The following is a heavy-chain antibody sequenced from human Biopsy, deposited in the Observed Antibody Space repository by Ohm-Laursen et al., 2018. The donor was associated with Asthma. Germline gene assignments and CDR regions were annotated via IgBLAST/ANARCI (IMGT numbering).Heavy chain of an antibody. CDR3: ARSFVLGIPDY. CDR2: IDPNSGGT. CDR1: GYPFTDYY. D-gene: IGHD2-21*01. Sequence: GSSVKVSCKASGYPFTDYYVHWVRQAPGQGLEWMGRIDPNSGGTNYAQKFQGRVTMTRDTSISTAYMELSRLRSDDTAVYYCARSFVLGIPDYWGQGTLVTVSS. J-gene: IGHJ4*02. V-gene: IGHV1-2*06.